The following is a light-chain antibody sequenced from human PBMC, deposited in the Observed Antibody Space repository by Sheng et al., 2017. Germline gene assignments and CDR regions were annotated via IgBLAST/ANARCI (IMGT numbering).Light chain of an antibody. CDR1: QVISDY. V-gene: IGKV1-27*01. J-gene: IGKJ2*01. CDR2: FST. CDR3: HKYNDVPYT. Sequence: DVQMTQSPSSLAAFVVDRVTITCRASQVISDYLAWYQQKPGDVPKLLIYFSTILESGVPSRFTGSRSGTDFTLTISSLQPEDVATYYCHKYNDVPYTFGQGTKLEIK.